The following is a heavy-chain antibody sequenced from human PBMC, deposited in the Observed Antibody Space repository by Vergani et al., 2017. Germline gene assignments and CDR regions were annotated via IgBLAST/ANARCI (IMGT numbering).Heavy chain of an antibody. D-gene: IGHD4-11*01. Sequence: EVQLVESGGGLVQPGGSLRLSCAASGFMFSNYWMNWVRQAPGKGLEWVANIKQDGSEKYYVDFVRGRFTISRDSSKTLYLQMDSLRVEDTAMYFCARDLSYSTAWPFFDSRGQGTLVTVSS. CDR1: GFMFSNYW. V-gene: IGHV3-7*01. CDR3: ARDLSYSTAWPFFDS. J-gene: IGHJ4*02. CDR2: IKQDGSEK.